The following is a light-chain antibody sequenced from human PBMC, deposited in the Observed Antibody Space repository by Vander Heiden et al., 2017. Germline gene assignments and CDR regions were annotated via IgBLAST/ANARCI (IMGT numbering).Light chain of an antibody. CDR3: QQYGSSPPT. J-gene: IGKJ1*01. CDR2: GAS. Sequence: EIVLTQSPGTLSLSPGERGTLSCRASQSVSSSYLAWYQHKPGQAPRLLIYGASSRATGIPDRFSGSGSGTDFTLTISRLEPEDFAFYYCQQYGSSPPTFGQGTKVEIK. CDR1: QSVSSSY. V-gene: IGKV3-20*01.